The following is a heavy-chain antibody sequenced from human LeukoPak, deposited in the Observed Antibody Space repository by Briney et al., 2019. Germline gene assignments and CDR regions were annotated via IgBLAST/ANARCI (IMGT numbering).Heavy chain of an antibody. J-gene: IGHJ5*02. Sequence: SETLSLTCAVYVESFSGYYCSWIRQPPGKGLEWIGEINHSGSTNYNPSLKSRVTISVDTSKNQFSLKLSSVTAADTAVYYCAAYDYVWGSYRLGDPNWFDPWGQGTLVTVSS. CDR3: AAYDYVWGSYRLGDPNWFDP. CDR2: INHSGST. CDR1: VESFSGYY. V-gene: IGHV4-34*01. D-gene: IGHD3-16*02.